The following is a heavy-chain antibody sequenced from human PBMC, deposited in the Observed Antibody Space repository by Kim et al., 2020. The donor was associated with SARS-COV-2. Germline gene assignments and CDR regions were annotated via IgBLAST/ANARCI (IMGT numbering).Heavy chain of an antibody. CDR2: ISWNSGSI. V-gene: IGHV3-9*01. D-gene: IGHD6-19*01. CDR1: GFTFDDYA. J-gene: IGHJ3*02. Sequence: GGSLRLSCAASGFTFDDYAMHWVRQAPGKGLEWVSGISWNSGSIGYADSVKGRFTISRDNAKNSLYLQMNSLRAEDTALYYCAKDIRGWHSSGWSDAFDIWGQGTMVTVSS. CDR3: AKDIRGWHSSGWSDAFDI.